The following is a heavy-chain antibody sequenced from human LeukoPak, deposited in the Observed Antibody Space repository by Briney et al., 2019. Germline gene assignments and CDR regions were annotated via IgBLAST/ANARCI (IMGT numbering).Heavy chain of an antibody. CDR1: GFTVSSNY. V-gene: IGHV3-53*01. Sequence: GGSLRLSCAASGFTVSSNYMSWVRQAPGKGLEWVSVIYSGGSTYYADSVKGRFTISRDNSKNTLYLQMNSLRAEDTAVYYCARGREDYDSGGYYLLFDFWGQGTLVTVSS. CDR3: ARGREDYDSGGYYLLFDF. CDR2: IYSGGST. D-gene: IGHD3-22*01. J-gene: IGHJ4*02.